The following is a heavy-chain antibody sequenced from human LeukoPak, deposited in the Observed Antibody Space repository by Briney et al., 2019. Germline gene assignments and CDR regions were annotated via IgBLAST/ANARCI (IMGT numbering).Heavy chain of an antibody. D-gene: IGHD2-15*01. CDR1: GYSISSGYY. CDR2: IYHSGST. J-gene: IGHJ5*02. V-gene: IGHV4-38-2*02. CDR3: ARREYPGGYLP. Sequence: PSETLSLTCTVSGYSISSGYYWGWIRQPPGKGLEWIGSIYHSGSTYYNPSLKSRVTISVDTSKNQFSLKLSSVTAADTAVYYCARREYPGGYLPWGQGTLVTVSP.